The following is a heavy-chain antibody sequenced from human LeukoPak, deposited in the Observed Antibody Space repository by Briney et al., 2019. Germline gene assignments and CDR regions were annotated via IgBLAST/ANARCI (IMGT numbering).Heavy chain of an antibody. J-gene: IGHJ5*02. D-gene: IGHD2-21*02. CDR1: GFTFSSYG. CDR3: ARDGVPIVVVTAPFGWFDP. CDR2: IWYDGSNK. Sequence: GGSLRLSCAASGFTFSSYGMHWVRRAPGKGLEWVAVIWYDGSNKYYADSVKGRFTISRDNSKNTLYLQMNSLRAEDTAVYYCARDGVPIVVVTAPFGWFDPWGQGTLVTVSS. V-gene: IGHV3-33*01.